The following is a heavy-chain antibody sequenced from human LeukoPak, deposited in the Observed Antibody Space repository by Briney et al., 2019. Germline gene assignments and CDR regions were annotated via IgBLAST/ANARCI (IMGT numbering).Heavy chain of an antibody. CDR1: RGLNNKYH. CDR2: IYYSGST. D-gene: IGHD1/OR15-1a*01. Sequence: SETQTLMCSVCRGLNNKYHERGPRQPPGKGLEWIGYIYYSGSTNYNPSLKSRVTISLHTSKNQFSLKMSSVTAANVAVYYCAGIEWNNARWGQGTLVTVSS. CDR3: AGIEWNNAR. V-gene: IGHV4-59*08. J-gene: IGHJ4*02.